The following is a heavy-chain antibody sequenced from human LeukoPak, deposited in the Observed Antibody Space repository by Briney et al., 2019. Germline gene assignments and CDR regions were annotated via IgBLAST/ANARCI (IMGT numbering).Heavy chain of an antibody. V-gene: IGHV4-61*02. CDR1: GGSISSGSYY. CDR3: ARDSRDGDYFDY. D-gene: IGHD4-17*01. Sequence: SETLSLTCTVSGGSISSGSYYWSWIRQPAGKGLEWIGRIYTSGSTNYNPSLKSRVTMSVDTSKNQFSLKLSSVTAADTAVYYCARDSRDGDYFDYWGQGTLVTVSS. J-gene: IGHJ4*02. CDR2: IYTSGST.